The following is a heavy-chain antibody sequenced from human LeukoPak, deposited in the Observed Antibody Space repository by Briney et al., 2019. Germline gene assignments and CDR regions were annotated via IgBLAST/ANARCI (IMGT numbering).Heavy chain of an antibody. Sequence: SGPALVKPTQTLTLTCTFSGFSLSTSGMCVSWIRQPPGKALEWLALIDWDDDKYSSTSLKTRLTFSKDTSKNQVVLTMTNMDPVDTATYYCARTHMVRGGYYYYGMDGWGQGITVSVSS. V-gene: IGHV2-70*01. J-gene: IGHJ6*02. CDR3: ARTHMVRGGYYYYGMDG. CDR2: IDWDDDK. CDR1: GFSLSTSGMC. D-gene: IGHD3-10*01.